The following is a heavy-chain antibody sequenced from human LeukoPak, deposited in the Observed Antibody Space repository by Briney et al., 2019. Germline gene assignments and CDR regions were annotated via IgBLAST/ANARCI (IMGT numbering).Heavy chain of an antibody. D-gene: IGHD6-19*01. CDR3: ARGRIAVAGPYFDY. J-gene: IGHJ4*02. CDR1: GGSFGRYA. V-gene: IGHV1-69*13. CDR2: IIPIFGTA. Sequence: SVKVSCKAPGGSFGRYAVSWVRQAPGQGLEWMGGIIPIFGTANYAQKFQGRVTITADESTSTAYMELSSLRSEDTAVYYCARGRIAVAGPYFDYWGQGTLVTVSS.